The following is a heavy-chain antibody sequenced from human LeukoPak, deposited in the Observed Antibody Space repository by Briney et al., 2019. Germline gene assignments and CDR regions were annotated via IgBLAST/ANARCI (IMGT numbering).Heavy chain of an antibody. Sequence: PSETLSLTCAVYGGSFSGYYWSWIRQPPGEGLEWIGEINHSGSTNYNPSLKSRVTISVATSKTQFSLKLSSVTAADTAVYYCARGPDIVVVPAAPSRDYWGQGTLVTVSS. CDR2: INHSGST. CDR3: ARGPDIVVVPAAPSRDY. V-gene: IGHV4-34*01. D-gene: IGHD2-2*01. J-gene: IGHJ4*02. CDR1: GGSFSGYY.